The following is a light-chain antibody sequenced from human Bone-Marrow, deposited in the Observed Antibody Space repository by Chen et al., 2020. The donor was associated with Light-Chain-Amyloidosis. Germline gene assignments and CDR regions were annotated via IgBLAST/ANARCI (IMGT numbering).Light chain of an antibody. CDR2: GAS. CDR3: QQYGLT. J-gene: IGKJ1*01. Sequence: EVVLTQSPATLSVSPGERATLSCRASQSVSSNLAWYQHKPGQAPRLLIYGASSRATGVPPRLSGSGSGTDFTLTITSLQSEDAAVYYCQQYGLTFGQGTKVEIK. V-gene: IGKV3-15*01. CDR1: QSVSSN.